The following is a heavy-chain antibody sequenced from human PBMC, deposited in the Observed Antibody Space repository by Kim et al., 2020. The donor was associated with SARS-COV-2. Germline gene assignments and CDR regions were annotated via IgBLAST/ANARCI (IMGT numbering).Heavy chain of an antibody. J-gene: IGHJ6*02. D-gene: IGHD3-10*01. Sequence: GESLKISCKGSGYSFTSYWIGWVRQMPGKGLEWMGIIYPGDSDTRYSPSFQGQVTISADKSISTAYLQWSSLKASDTAMYYCATSSPNYGSGSSSYYYGMDVWGQGTTVTVSS. V-gene: IGHV5-51*01. CDR1: GYSFTSYW. CDR3: ATSSPNYGSGSSSYYYGMDV. CDR2: IYPGDSDT.